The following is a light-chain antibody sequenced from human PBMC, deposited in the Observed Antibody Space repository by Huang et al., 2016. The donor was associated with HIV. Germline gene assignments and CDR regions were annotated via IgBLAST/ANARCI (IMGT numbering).Light chain of an antibody. J-gene: IGKJ4*01. CDR1: QTIRSY. Sequence: DIQMTQSPSSLSAFVGDRVTITCRERQTIRSYLNWYQQKPGKAPKLLIYAASSLQSGVPSRFSGSGSGTDFTLTINNLQPEDFATYSCQQSYSSPLTFGGGTKVEIK. CDR2: AAS. V-gene: IGKV1-39*01. CDR3: QQSYSSPLT.